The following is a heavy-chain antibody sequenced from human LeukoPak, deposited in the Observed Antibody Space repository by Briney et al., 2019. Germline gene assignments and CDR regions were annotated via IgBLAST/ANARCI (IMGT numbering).Heavy chain of an antibody. CDR3: ARAGLRLSGWLREYFYDS. J-gene: IGHJ4*02. D-gene: IGHD3-3*01. V-gene: IGHV4-38-2*02. CDR2: IYHSGKS. CDR1: GYSISSGYY. Sequence: SETLSLTCSVSGYSISSGYYWDWIRQPPGKGLEWIASIYHSGKSYYNPSLESRVTISVDTSKNQFSLRLTSVSAADTAVYYCARAGLRLSGWLREYFYDSWSQGILVTVSS.